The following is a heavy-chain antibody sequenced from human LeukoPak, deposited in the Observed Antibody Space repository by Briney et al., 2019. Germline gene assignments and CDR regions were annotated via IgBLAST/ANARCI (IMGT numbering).Heavy chain of an antibody. CDR2: IMDKNYGAKV. J-gene: IGHJ4*02. CDR3: ITDGGALKE. CDR1: GLSFSNAW. D-gene: IGHD3-16*01. V-gene: IGHV3-15*07. Sequence: PGGSLRLSCAASGLSFSNAWMNWVRQAPGKGLEWVGRIMDKNYGAKVDCAAPVNGRFTISRDDSKNTMFLQMNNLGPDDTAVYYCITDGGALKEWGQGTLVTVSS.